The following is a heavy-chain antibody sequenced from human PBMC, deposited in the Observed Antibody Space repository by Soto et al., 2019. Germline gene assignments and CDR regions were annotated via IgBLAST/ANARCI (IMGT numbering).Heavy chain of an antibody. V-gene: IGHV1-46*01. CDR3: ARGFYDFWSAPGVSSDFDY. CDR1: GYTFTSYY. CDR2: INPSGGST. Sequence: ASVKVSCKASGYTFTSYYMHWVRQAPGQGLEWMGIINPSGGSTSYAQKFQGRVTMTRDTSTSTVYMELSSLRSEDTAVYYCARGFYDFWSAPGVSSDFDYWGQGTLVTVSS. J-gene: IGHJ4*02. D-gene: IGHD3-3*01.